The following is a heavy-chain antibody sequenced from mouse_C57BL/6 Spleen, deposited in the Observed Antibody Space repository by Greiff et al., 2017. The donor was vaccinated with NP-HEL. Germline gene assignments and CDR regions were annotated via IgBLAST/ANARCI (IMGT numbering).Heavy chain of an antibody. Sequence: QVQLQQPGAELVKPGASVKLSCKASGYTFTSYWMHWVKQRPGRGLEWIGRIDPNSGGTKYNEKFTSKATLTVDKPSSTAYMQLSSLTSEDSAVYYCARENSYYYGTYYFDYWGQGTTLTVSS. D-gene: IGHD1-1*01. CDR1: GYTFTSYW. V-gene: IGHV1-72*01. CDR3: ARENSYYYGTYYFDY. CDR2: IDPNSGGT. J-gene: IGHJ2*01.